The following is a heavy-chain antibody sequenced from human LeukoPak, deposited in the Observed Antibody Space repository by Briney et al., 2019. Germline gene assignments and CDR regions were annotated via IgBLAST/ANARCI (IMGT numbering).Heavy chain of an antibody. V-gene: IGHV3-21*01. CDR3: LRGGLSMQREDVFDL. D-gene: IGHD2/OR15-2a*01. CDR1: GFAFSAYS. Sequence: GGSLRLSCAVSGFAFSAYSMNWARQAPGKGLEWVSSISASAYIYYSDSVKDRFIIFRDNAKSSLYLQMNSLRAEDTAVYYCLRGGLSMQREDVFDLWGQGTMVTVSS. CDR2: ISASAYI. J-gene: IGHJ3*01.